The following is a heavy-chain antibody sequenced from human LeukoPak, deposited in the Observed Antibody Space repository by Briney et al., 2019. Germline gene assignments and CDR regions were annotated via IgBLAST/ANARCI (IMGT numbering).Heavy chain of an antibody. D-gene: IGHD3-22*01. J-gene: IGHJ5*02. CDR3: AKGLYYVYDSSGHHSNWFDP. CDR1: GFTFSNFA. Sequence: SGGSLRLSCAASGFTFSNFAMSWVRQAPGKGLEWASGVSGSGDNTCYADSAKGRFTISRDNSKNTMSLHMNSLRAEDTAIYYCAKGLYYVYDSSGHHSNWFDPWGQGTLVAVSS. V-gene: IGHV3-23*01. CDR2: VSGSGDNT.